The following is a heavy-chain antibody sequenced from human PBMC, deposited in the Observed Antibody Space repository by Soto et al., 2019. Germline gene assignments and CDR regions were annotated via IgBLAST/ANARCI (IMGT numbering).Heavy chain of an antibody. CDR3: ARDRTDYGGNSGPYFDY. J-gene: IGHJ4*02. CDR1: GFTFSSYS. CDR2: IRSSSSYI. D-gene: IGHD4-17*01. V-gene: IGHV3-21*01. Sequence: EVQLVESGGGLVKPGGSLRLSCAASGFTFSSYSMNWVRQAPGKGLEWVSSIRSSSSYIYYADSVKGRFTISRDNAKNSLYLQMNSLRAEDTAVYYCARDRTDYGGNSGPYFDYWGQGTLVTVSS.